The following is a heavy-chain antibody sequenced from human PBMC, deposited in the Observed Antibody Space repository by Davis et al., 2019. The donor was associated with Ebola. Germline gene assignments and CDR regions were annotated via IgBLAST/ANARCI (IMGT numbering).Heavy chain of an antibody. CDR3: ARDNSPSSGWPHWYFDL. CDR2: INPNSGGT. Sequence: ASVKVSCKASGYTFTGYYMHWVRQAPGQGLEWMGWINPNSGGTNYAQKFQGWVTMTRDTSISTAYMELSSLRSEDTAVYYCARDNSPSSGWPHWYFDLWGRGTLVTVSS. V-gene: IGHV1-2*04. D-gene: IGHD6-19*01. CDR1: GYTFTGYY. J-gene: IGHJ2*01.